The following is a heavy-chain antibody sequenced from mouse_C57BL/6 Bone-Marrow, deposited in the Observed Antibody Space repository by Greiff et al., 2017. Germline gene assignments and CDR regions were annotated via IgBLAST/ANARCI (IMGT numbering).Heavy chain of an antibody. Sequence: QVQLQQSGAELVKPGASVKISCKASGYAFSSYWMHWVKQRPGKGLEWIGQIYPGDGDTNYNGKFKGKATLTADKSSSTVYMQLSSLTAEDAAVYFCANDYDGFAYWGQGTPVTVSA. J-gene: IGHJ3*01. D-gene: IGHD2-4*01. CDR2: IYPGDGDT. CDR3: ANDYDGFAY. CDR1: GYAFSSYW. V-gene: IGHV1-80*01.